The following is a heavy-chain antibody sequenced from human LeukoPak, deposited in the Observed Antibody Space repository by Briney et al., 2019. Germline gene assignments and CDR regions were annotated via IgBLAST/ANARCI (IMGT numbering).Heavy chain of an antibody. V-gene: IGHV1-69*05. CDR3: ASSGGAYSGYDYY. CDR1: GGTFSSYA. J-gene: IGHJ4*02. Sequence: SVKVSCKASGGTFSSYAISWVRQAPGQGLEWMGGIIPIFGTANYAQKFQGRVTITTDESTSTAYMELSSLRSEDTAVYYCASSGGAYSGYDYYWGQGTLVTVSS. CDR2: IIPIFGTA. D-gene: IGHD5-12*01.